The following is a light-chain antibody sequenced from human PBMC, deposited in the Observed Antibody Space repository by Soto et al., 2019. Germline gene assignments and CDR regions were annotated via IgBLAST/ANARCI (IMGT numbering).Light chain of an antibody. CDR2: EVT. CDR3: SSYTSGSTVI. Sequence: QSVLTQPASVSGSPGQSITISCTGTRSDVGGYNYVSWYQHHPGKAPKLLIYEVTNRPAEVSNRFSGSKSGITASLTISGLQSEDEADYYCSSYTSGSTVIFGGGTKGTVL. CDR1: RSDVGGYNY. V-gene: IGLV2-14*01. J-gene: IGLJ2*01.